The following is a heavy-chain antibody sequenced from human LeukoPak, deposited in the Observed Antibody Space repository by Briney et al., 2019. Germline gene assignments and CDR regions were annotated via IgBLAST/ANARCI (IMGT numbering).Heavy chain of an antibody. V-gene: IGHV1-2*02. CDR1: GYTLTGYY. Sequence: ASVKVSCKASGYTLTGYYMHWVRQAPGQGLEWMGWINPNSGGTNYAQKFQGRVTMTRDTSISTAYMELSRLRSDDTAVYYCARGVITHYYYYYMDVWGKGTTVTVSS. J-gene: IGHJ6*03. D-gene: IGHD3-10*01. CDR2: INPNSGGT. CDR3: ARGVITHYYYYYMDV.